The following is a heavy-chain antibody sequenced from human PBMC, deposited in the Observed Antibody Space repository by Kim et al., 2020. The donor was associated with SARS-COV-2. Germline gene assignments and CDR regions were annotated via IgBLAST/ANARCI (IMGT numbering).Heavy chain of an antibody. J-gene: IGHJ4*02. Sequence: SETLSLTCTVSGGSISSYYWSWIRQPPGKGLEWIGYIYYSGSTNYNPSLKSRVTISVDTSKNQFSLKLSSVTAADTAVYYCARQGYSGSFDYWGQGTLVTVSS. D-gene: IGHD1-1*01. V-gene: IGHV4-59*08. CDR2: IYYSGST. CDR1: GGSISSYY. CDR3: ARQGYSGSFDY.